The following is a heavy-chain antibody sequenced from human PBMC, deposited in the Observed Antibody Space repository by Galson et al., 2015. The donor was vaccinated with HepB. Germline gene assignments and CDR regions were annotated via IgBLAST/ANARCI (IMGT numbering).Heavy chain of an antibody. V-gene: IGHV3-23*01. D-gene: IGHD3-22*01. CDR3: AKATFNTYYYDSSGYYTGAFDY. CDR1: GFTFSSYA. Sequence: SLRLSCTASGFTFSSYAMSWVRQAPGKGLEWVSAISGSGGSTYYAGSVKGRFTISRDNSKNTLYLQMNSLRAEDTAVYYCAKATFNTYYYDSSGYYTGAFDYWGQGTLVTVSS. J-gene: IGHJ4*02. CDR2: ISGSGGST.